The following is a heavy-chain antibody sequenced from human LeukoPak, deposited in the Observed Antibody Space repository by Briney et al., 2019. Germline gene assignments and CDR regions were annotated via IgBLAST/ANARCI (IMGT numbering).Heavy chain of an antibody. V-gene: IGHV3-21*01. J-gene: IGHJ4*02. CDR3: ARDGVAVAGDFDY. Sequence: GGSLRLSCAASGFTFSSYSMNWVRQAPGKGLEWVSSIGSSSSYIYYADSVKGRFTISRDNAKNSLYLQMNSLRAEDTAVYYCARDGVAVAGDFDYWGQGTLVTVSS. CDR2: IGSSSSYI. CDR1: GFTFSSYS. D-gene: IGHD6-19*01.